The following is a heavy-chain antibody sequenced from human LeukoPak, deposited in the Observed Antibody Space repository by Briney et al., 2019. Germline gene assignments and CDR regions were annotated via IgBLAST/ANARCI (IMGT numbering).Heavy chain of an antibody. CDR1: GFTFSAYG. CDR2: IRYDGSNK. J-gene: IGHJ4*02. V-gene: IGHV3-30*02. Sequence: GGSLRLSCAVSGFTFSAYGMHWVRQAPGKGLEWVAFIRYDGSNKYYADSVKGRFTISRDNSKNTVYLQMNSLRPEDTAMYHCAKEYSGSFEYWGQGTLVVVSS. CDR3: AKEYSGSFEY. D-gene: IGHD1-26*01.